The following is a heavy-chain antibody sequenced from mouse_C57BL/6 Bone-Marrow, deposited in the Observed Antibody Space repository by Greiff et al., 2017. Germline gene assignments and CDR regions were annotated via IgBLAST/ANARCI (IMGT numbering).Heavy chain of an antibody. J-gene: IGHJ4*01. D-gene: IGHD2-1*01. CDR2: INPSSGYT. V-gene: IGHV1-7*01. CDR3: ASRGGGKSYYYAMDY. CDR1: GYTFTSYW. Sequence: QVQLQQSGAELAKPGASVKLSCKASGYTFTSYWMHWVKQRPGQGLEWIGYINPSSGYTKYTQQFKDNATLTADKSSSTAYMKLCSLTYEDSAVYYCASRGGGKSYYYAMDYWGQGTSVTVSS.